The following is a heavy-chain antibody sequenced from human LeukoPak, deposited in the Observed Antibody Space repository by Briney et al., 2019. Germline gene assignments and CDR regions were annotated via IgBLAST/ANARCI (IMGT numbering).Heavy chain of an antibody. Sequence: PGGSLRLSCAASGFTFSSYSMNWVRQAPGKGLEWISSISSSSSYIYYADSVKGRFTISRDNAKNSLYLQMNSLRAEDTAVYYCARARDCSSTSCYPLDYWGQGTLVTVSS. D-gene: IGHD2-2*01. V-gene: IGHV3-21*01. CDR2: ISSSSSYI. CDR3: ARARDCSSTSCYPLDY. J-gene: IGHJ4*02. CDR1: GFTFSSYS.